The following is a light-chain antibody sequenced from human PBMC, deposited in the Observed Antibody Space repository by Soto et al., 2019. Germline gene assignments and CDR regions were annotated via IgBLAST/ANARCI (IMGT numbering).Light chain of an antibody. V-gene: IGLV7-43*01. J-gene: IGLJ2*01. Sequence: QAVVTQDPSLTVSPGGTVTLTCASSTGEVTSGYYPNWFQQRPGQPPRALIYSTTYKHSWTPARFSGSLLGGKAALTLSCAQPEDEAEYYCLFFYGAGVVFGRGTKLTVL. CDR2: STT. CDR3: LFFYGAGVV. CDR1: TGEVTSGYY.